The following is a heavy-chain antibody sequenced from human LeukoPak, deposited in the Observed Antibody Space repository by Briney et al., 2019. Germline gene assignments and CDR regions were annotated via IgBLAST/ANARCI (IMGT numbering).Heavy chain of an antibody. J-gene: IGHJ4*02. Sequence: GGSLRLSCAASGFTFSSYAMSWVRQAPGKGLEWVSAISGSGGSTYYADSVKGRFTISRDNSKNTLYLQTNSLRAEDTAVYYCAKEGIAVAGTSWYFDYWGQGTLVTVSS. CDR3: AKEGIAVAGTSWYFDY. CDR2: ISGSGGST. V-gene: IGHV3-23*01. CDR1: GFTFSSYA. D-gene: IGHD6-19*01.